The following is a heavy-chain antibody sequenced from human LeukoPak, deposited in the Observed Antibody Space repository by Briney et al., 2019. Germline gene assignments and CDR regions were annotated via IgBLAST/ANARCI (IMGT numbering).Heavy chain of an antibody. Sequence: GGSLRLSCALSGLTVNDNYMSWVRQAPGKGLEWVSLIFPDGQTYYADFVQGRFSVSRDMSRNSLFLDMSSLRAEDTAVFFCARANPVYGDFDYWGQGTLVTVSS. CDR2: IFPDGQT. J-gene: IGHJ4*02. D-gene: IGHD4-17*01. CDR1: GLTVNDNY. V-gene: IGHV3-53*01. CDR3: ARANPVYGDFDY.